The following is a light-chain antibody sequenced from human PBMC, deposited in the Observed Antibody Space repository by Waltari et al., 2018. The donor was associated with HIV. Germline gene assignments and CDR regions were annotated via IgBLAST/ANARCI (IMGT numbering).Light chain of an antibody. CDR1: TNDIGSYNY. J-gene: IGLJ2*01. CDR3: SSYTRSAVL. V-gene: IGLV2-14*01. CDR2: EVT. Sequence: QSALTQPASVSGSPGQSLTLSCTGTTNDIGSYNYVSWYQQPPDKAPKLIIYEVTNRPSGVSNRFSGSKSGNTASLTISGLQAEDEAYYHCSSYTRSAVLFGGGTKVTVL.